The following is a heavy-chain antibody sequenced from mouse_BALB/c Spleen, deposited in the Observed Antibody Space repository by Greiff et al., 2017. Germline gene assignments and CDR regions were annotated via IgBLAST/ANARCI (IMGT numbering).Heavy chain of an antibody. J-gene: IGHJ4*01. CDR1: GYTFTNYW. CDR3: APYGSSPFYYAMDY. CDR2: IYPGGGYT. D-gene: IGHD1-1*01. Sequence: QVQLKESGAELVRPGTSVKISCKASGYTFTNYWLGWVKQRPGHGLEWIGDIYPGGGYTNYNEKFKGKATLTADTSSSTAYMQLSSLTSEDSAVYFCAPYGSSPFYYAMDYWGQGTSVTVSS. V-gene: IGHV1-63*02.